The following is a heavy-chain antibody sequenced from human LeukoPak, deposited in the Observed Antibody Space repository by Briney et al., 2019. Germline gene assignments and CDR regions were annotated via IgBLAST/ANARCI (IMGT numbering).Heavy chain of an antibody. Sequence: GGSLRLSCAASGFTFSSYWMSWVRQAPGKGLEWVANIKQDGSEKYYVDSVKGRFTISRDNSKNTLYLQMSSLRAEDTAVYYYAKDLTRGDYWGQGTLVTVSS. D-gene: IGHD3-3*01. V-gene: IGHV3-7*03. CDR1: GFTFSSYW. CDR2: IKQDGSEK. J-gene: IGHJ4*02. CDR3: AKDLTRGDY.